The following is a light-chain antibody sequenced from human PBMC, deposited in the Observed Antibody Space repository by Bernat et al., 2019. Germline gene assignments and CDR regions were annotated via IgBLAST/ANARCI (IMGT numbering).Light chain of an antibody. J-gene: IGLJ1*01. CDR3: KSRDSSGYV. CDR1: SLRSNY. Sequence: SSELTQDPAVSVALGQTVRITCQGDSLRSNYASWYQQKPGQAPVLVIYGKNNRPSGIPDRFSGSTSGNTASLPITRAQAEDEADYYCKSRDSSGYVFGTGTKVTVL. V-gene: IGLV3-19*01. CDR2: GKN.